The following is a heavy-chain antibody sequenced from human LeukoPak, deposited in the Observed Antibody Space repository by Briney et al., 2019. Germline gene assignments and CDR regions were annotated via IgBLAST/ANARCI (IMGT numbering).Heavy chain of an antibody. CDR2: INHSGST. J-gene: IGHJ4*02. V-gene: IGHV4-34*01. Sequence: SETLSLTCAVYGGSFSGYYWSWIRQPPGKGLEWIGEINHSGSTNYNPSLKSRVTISVDTSKNQFSLKLSSVTAADTAVYYCARDHASDSSGFGLDNWGQGTLVTVSS. CDR3: ARDHASDSSGFGLDN. D-gene: IGHD3-22*01. CDR1: GGSFSGYY.